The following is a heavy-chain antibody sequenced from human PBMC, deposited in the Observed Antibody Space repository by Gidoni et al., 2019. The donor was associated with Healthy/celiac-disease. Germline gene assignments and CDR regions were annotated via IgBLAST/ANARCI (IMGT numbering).Heavy chain of an antibody. D-gene: IGHD3-22*01. V-gene: IGHV1-46*03. CDR1: GYTFTSYY. CDR3: ARDLINYYDSSGPLDY. Sequence: QVQLVQSGAEVKKPVASVKVSCKASGYTFTSYYMHWVRQAPGQGLEWMGIINPSGGSTSYAQKFQGRVTMTRDTSTSTVYMELSSLRSEDTAAYYCARDLINYYDSSGPLDYWGQGTLVTVSS. CDR2: INPSGGST. J-gene: IGHJ4*02.